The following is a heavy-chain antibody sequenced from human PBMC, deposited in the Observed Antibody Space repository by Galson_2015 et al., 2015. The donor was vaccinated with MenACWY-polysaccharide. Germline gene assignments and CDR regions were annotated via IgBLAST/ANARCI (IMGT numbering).Heavy chain of an antibody. CDR1: GFTVSSNY. Sequence: SLRLSCAASGFTVSSNYMSWVRQAPGKGLEWVSVISSGGDTHYADSVKGRFTISRDNSKNTLYLQMNSLRSEDTAVYYCARDTTLDYWGRGTLVTVSS. CDR3: ARDTTLDY. D-gene: IGHD1-26*01. J-gene: IGHJ4*02. V-gene: IGHV3-66*02. CDR2: ISSGGDT.